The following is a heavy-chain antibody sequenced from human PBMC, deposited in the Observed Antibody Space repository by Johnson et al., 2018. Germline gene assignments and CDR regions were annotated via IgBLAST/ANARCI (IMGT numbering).Heavy chain of an antibody. Sequence: QVQLVESGAEVKKPGASVKVSCKASGYTFTNYVINWVRQATGQGLEWVGWMNPNTGNTAYAQNFQGRVTMTRDTSITTAYMELSSLRSEDTAMYYCARGYNPDYWGQGTLVTVSS. J-gene: IGHJ4*02. CDR3: ARGYNPDY. V-gene: IGHV1-8*01. D-gene: IGHD5-24*01. CDR2: MNPNTGNT. CDR1: GYTFTNYV.